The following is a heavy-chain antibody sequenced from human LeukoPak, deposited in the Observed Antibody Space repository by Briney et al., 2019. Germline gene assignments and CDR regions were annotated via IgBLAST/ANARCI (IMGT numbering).Heavy chain of an antibody. CDR2: IYTSGIS. D-gene: IGHD1-1*01. V-gene: IGHV4-4*07. Sequence: SETLSLTCTVSGVSISGYYCNWIRQPAGKGLEWIGRIYTSGISDYNPSLKSRVTMSVDTSKNHFSLKLSSVTAADTAVYYCARGERFHYYYYYMDVWGKGTTVTVSS. CDR3: ARGERFHYYYYYMDV. J-gene: IGHJ6*03. CDR1: GVSISGYY.